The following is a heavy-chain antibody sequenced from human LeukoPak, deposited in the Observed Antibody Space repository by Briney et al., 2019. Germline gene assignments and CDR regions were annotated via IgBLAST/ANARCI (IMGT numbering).Heavy chain of an antibody. V-gene: IGHV3-48*02. CDR2: ISSSSSTI. J-gene: IGHJ6*03. CDR3: ARADLYYYYYYMDV. Sequence: GGSLRLSCAASGFTFSSYSVNWVRQAPGKGLEWVSYISSSSSTIYYADSVKGRFTISRDNAKNSLYLQMNSLRDEDTAVYYCARADLYYYYYYMDVWGKGTTVTVSS. CDR1: GFTFSSYS.